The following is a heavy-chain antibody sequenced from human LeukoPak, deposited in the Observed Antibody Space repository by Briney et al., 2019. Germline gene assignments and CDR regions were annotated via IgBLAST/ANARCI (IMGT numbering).Heavy chain of an antibody. V-gene: IGHV3-23*01. D-gene: IGHD1-26*01. CDR2: ISGSGSNT. Sequence: GSLRLSCAASGFTFSSYAMNWVRQAPGKGLEWVSGISGSGSNTYYADSVMGRFTISRDNSKNTLYLQMNSLRAEDTAVYYCAKDVLSGTSYYFDQWGQGTLVTVSS. CDR3: AKDVLSGTSYYFDQ. J-gene: IGHJ4*02. CDR1: GFTFSSYA.